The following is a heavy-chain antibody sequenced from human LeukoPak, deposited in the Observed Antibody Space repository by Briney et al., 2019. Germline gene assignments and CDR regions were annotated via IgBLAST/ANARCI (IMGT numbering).Heavy chain of an antibody. V-gene: IGHV3-11*01. CDR3: AREGGNGGEGYFDY. CDR1: EFTFSDYY. D-gene: IGHD3-16*01. CDR2: ISGSSSTM. J-gene: IGHJ4*02. Sequence: AGGSLRLSCAASEFTFSDYYMSWIRQVPGKGLEWVSYISGSSSTMYYANSVKGRFTISRDNAKNLLYLQMNSLRAEDTAVYYWAREGGNGGEGYFDYWGQGTLVTVSS.